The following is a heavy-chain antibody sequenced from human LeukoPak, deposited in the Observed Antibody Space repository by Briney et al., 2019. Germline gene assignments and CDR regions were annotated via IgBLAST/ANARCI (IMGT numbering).Heavy chain of an antibody. V-gene: IGHV3-9*01. J-gene: IGHJ4*02. CDR3: AKDLLGATRYYFDY. Sequence: GGSLRLSCAASGFTFDDYAMHWVRQAPGKGLEWVSGISWNSGSIGYADSVRGRFTISRDNAKNSLYLQMNSLRAEDTALYYCAKDLLGATRYYFDYWGQGTLVTVSS. CDR2: ISWNSGSI. D-gene: IGHD1-26*01. CDR1: GFTFDDYA.